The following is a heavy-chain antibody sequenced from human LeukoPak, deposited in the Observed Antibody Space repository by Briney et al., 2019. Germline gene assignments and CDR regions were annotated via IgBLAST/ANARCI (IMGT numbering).Heavy chain of an antibody. Sequence: GGSLRLSCAASGFTFRSYSMNWVRQAPGQGLEWVSSISSSGSYIYYADSVKGRFTISRGNAKNSLYLQMNSLRAEDTAVYHCAKRATVTTRYFDYWGQGTLLTVSS. CDR3: AKRATVTTRYFDY. V-gene: IGHV3-21*04. J-gene: IGHJ4*02. CDR1: GFTFRSYS. D-gene: IGHD4-17*01. CDR2: ISSSGSYI.